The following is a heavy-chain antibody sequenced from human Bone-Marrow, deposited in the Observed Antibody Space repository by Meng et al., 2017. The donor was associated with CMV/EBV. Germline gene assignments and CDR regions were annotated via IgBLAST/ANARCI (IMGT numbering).Heavy chain of an antibody. Sequence: GGSLRLSCAASGFTFSSYGMHWVRQAPGKGLEWVAFIRYDGSNKYYADSVKGRFTISRDNSKNTLYLQMNSLRAEDTALYYCAKARFLTGNYGMDVWGQGTTVTVSS. J-gene: IGHJ6*02. CDR2: IRYDGSNK. V-gene: IGHV3-30*02. CDR3: AKARFLTGNYGMDV. D-gene: IGHD3-9*01. CDR1: GFTFSSYG.